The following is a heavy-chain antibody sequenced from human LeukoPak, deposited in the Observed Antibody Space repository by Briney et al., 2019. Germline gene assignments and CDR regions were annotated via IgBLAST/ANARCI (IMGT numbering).Heavy chain of an antibody. V-gene: IGHV1-69*13. D-gene: IGHD3-22*01. CDR3: ARDWENYYDSSGYQPAFDI. J-gene: IGHJ3*02. Sequence: GASVKVSCKASGYTFTSYAMNWVRQAPGQGLEWMGGIIPIFGTANYAQKFQGRVTITADESTSTAYMELSSLRSEDTAVYYCARDWENYYDSSGYQPAFDIWGQGTMVTVSS. CDR1: GYTFTSYA. CDR2: IIPIFGTA.